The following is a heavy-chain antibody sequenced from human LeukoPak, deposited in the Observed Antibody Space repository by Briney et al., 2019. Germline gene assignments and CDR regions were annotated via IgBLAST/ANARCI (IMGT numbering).Heavy chain of an antibody. V-gene: IGHV1-2*02. J-gene: IGHJ3*02. CDR3: ALWSEHKLLSDDAFDI. CDR2: INPNSGGT. Sequence: ASVKLSCKASGYTFTGYYMHWVRQAPGQGLEWMGWINPNSGGTNYAQKFQGRVTMTRDTSISTAYMELSRLRSDDTAVYYCALWSEHKLLSDDAFDIWGQGTMVTVSS. CDR1: GYTFTGYY. D-gene: IGHD2-2*01.